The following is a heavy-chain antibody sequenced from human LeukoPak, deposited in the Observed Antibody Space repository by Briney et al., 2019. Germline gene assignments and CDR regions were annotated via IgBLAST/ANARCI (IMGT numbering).Heavy chain of an antibody. V-gene: IGHV4-31*03. CDR2: IYYSGST. J-gene: IGHJ4*02. CDR1: GGSISSGGYY. CDR3: ARGFYSGSWYYFDY. Sequence: PSQTLSLTCTVSGGSISSGGYYWSWIRQHLGKGLEWIGYIYYSGSTYYNPSLKSRVTISVDTSKNQFSLKLSSVTAADTAVYYCARGFYSGSWYYFDYWGQGTLVTVSS. D-gene: IGHD6-13*01.